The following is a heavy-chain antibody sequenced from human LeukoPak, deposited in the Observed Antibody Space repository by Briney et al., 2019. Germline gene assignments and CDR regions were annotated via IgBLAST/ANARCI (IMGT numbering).Heavy chain of an antibody. D-gene: IGHD3-3*01. Sequence: QSGGSLRLSCAASGFTFRSDWMAWLRQAPGKGLEGVANIKQDGGEKLYLDSVKGRFTISRDNSRNSLYLQMNSLRAEDTAVYYCARVSAEWLLSYWGQGTLVTVSS. CDR1: GFTFRSDW. CDR2: IKQDGGEK. CDR3: ARVSAEWLLSY. J-gene: IGHJ4*02. V-gene: IGHV3-7*01.